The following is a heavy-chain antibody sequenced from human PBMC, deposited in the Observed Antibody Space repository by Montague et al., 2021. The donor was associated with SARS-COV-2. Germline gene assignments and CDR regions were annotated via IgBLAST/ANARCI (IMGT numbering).Heavy chain of an antibody. Sequence: SLRLSCSAPGFTFNKYSMNWVRQAPGKGLEWVSSISTSSLYIYYXDSVKGRFTVARANAKNSVFLEMNSLRVEDTAVYYCARAHSGSYSVGGDAFDLWGRGTLVTVSS. V-gene: IGHV3-21*01. CDR2: ISTSSLYI. J-gene: IGHJ3*01. CDR1: GFTFNKYS. D-gene: IGHD5/OR15-5a*01. CDR3: ARAHSGSYSVGGDAFDL.